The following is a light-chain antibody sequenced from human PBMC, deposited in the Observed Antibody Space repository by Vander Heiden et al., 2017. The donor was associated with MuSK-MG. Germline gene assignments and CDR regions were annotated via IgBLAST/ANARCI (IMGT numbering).Light chain of an antibody. CDR3: QQYAYLPHT. CDR1: QDIRNY. CDR2: DAS. Sequence: DIQMTQSPSSLSASVGDRVTITCQASQDIRNYLNWYQQKPGKAPKLLIYDASNLETGVPSRFSGGGSGTHFTFTISSLQPEDASTYYCQQYAYLPHTFGQGTKLEIK. J-gene: IGKJ2*01. V-gene: IGKV1-33*01.